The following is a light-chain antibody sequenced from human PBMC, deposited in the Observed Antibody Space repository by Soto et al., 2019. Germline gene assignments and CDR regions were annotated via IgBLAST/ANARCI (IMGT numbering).Light chain of an antibody. J-gene: IGKJ5*01. V-gene: IGKV3-11*01. CDR2: DAS. CDR3: QQRSSWPPTIT. CDR1: QSVSTY. Sequence: ENVFTQSPAPPSLSPVERAPLSCRARQSVSTYLAWYQQRPGQAPRLLIYDASYRATDIPPRFSGSGSGTDFTLTISSLEPEDFAVYYCQQRSSWPPTITFGQGTRLEIK.